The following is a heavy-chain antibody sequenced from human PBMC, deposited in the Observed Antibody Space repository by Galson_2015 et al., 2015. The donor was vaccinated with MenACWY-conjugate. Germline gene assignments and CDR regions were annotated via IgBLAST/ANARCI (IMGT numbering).Heavy chain of an antibody. J-gene: IGHJ5*02. CDR3: AREWAENDADSYGWFDP. D-gene: IGHD1-1*01. V-gene: IGHV1-46*01. Sequence: SVKVSCKASGFTFTSHYFHWVRQAPGEGLEWMGIIHPSSNAAVYAQKFQGRVTMTRDTSTSTVYMELSSLRSEDTAVYYCAREWAENDADSYGWFDPWGQGTLVTVSS. CDR1: GFTFTSHY. CDR2: IHPSSNAA.